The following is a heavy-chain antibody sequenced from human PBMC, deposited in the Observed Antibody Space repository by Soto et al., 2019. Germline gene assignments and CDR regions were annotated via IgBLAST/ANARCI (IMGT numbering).Heavy chain of an antibody. V-gene: IGHV3-23*01. CDR1: GFSFSTYS. D-gene: IGHD5-18*01. CDR3: AKGVSQYTPLALFDY. J-gene: IGHJ4*02. CDR2: ISGSDGRT. Sequence: GGSLRLSCEASGFSFSTYSMHWVRQAPGKGLEWVSTISGSDGRTYSTDSVKGRYTISRDNSRNTAYLQMNSLRVEDTAVYYCAKGVSQYTPLALFDYWGRGTLVTVSS.